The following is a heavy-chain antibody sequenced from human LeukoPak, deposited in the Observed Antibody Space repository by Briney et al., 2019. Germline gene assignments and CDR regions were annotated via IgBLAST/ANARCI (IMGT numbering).Heavy chain of an antibody. V-gene: IGHV7-4-1*02. J-gene: IGHJ4*02. CDR1: GYTFTSYA. CDR2: INTNTGNP. Sequence: ASVKVSCKASGYTFTSYAMNWVRQAPGQGLEWMGWINTNTGNPTYAQGFTGRFVFSLDTSVSTAYLLISSLKAEDTAVYYCARVELRFLEWLSEYYFDYWGQGTLVTVSS. D-gene: IGHD3-3*01. CDR3: ARVELRFLEWLSEYYFDY.